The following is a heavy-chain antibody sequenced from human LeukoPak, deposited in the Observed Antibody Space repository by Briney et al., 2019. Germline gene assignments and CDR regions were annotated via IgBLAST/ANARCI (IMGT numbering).Heavy chain of an antibody. CDR1: GVSISSSSFS. J-gene: IGHJ5*02. CDR3: ARGGYRNWFDP. CDR2: TYYSSKWIN. Sequence: SQTLSLTCAISGVSISSSSFSWGWIRQSPSRGLEWLGRTYYSSKWINEYAESVKSRITINPDTSKNQFSLQLKSVTPEGTAVYYCARGGYRNWFDPWGQGTLVTVSS. D-gene: IGHD5-18*01. V-gene: IGHV6-1*01.